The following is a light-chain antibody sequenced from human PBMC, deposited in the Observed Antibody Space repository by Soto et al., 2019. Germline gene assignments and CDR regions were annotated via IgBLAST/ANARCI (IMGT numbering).Light chain of an antibody. CDR2: GAS. Sequence: EIVLTQSPATLSVSPGERATLSCRASQSVSSNLAWYQQKPGQAPRLLLYGASSRATGIPDRFDGSGSGTDFTLTISRLEPEDFAVYYCQQYGSRPWTFGQGTKVDIK. CDR1: QSVSSN. J-gene: IGKJ1*01. V-gene: IGKV3-20*01. CDR3: QQYGSRPWT.